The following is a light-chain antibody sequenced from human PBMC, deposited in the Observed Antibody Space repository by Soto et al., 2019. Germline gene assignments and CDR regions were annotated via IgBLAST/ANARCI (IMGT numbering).Light chain of an antibody. CDR1: QSISSY. Sequence: DIQLTQSLFSLSASEGDRVTLTCPASQSISSYLNWYQQKPGKAPKLLIYAASSLQSGVPSRFSGSGSGTDFTLTISSLQPEDFATYYCQQSYSTPITFGQGTRLEIK. V-gene: IGKV1-39*01. CDR3: QQSYSTPIT. CDR2: AAS. J-gene: IGKJ5*01.